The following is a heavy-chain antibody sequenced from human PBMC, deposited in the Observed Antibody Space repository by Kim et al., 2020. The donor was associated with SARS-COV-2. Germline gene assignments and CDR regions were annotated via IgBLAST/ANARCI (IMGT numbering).Heavy chain of an antibody. D-gene: IGHD2-15*01. CDR3: ARPGGKEENWYFDL. J-gene: IGHJ2*01. Sequence: AQKFQGRVTITADESTSTAYMELSSLRSEDTAVYYCARPGGKEENWYFDLWGRGTLVTVSS. V-gene: IGHV1-69*01.